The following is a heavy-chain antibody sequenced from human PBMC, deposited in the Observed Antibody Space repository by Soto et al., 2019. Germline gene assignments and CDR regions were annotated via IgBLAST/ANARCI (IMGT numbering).Heavy chain of an antibody. CDR3: AREHDYSNYGYYYMDV. V-gene: IGHV3-7*01. Sequence: GGFLRLSCAASGFTFSSYWMSWVRQAPGKGLEWVANIKQDGSEKYYVDSVKGRFTISRDNAKNSLYLQMNSLRAEDTAVYYCAREHDYSNYGYYYMDVWGKGTTVTVSS. J-gene: IGHJ6*03. D-gene: IGHD4-4*01. CDR2: IKQDGSEK. CDR1: GFTFSSYW.